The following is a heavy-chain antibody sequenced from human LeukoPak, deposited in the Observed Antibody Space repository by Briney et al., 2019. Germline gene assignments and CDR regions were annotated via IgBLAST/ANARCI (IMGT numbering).Heavy chain of an antibody. CDR3: INYDFWSGYFL. D-gene: IGHD3-3*01. J-gene: IGHJ4*02. V-gene: IGHV4-38-2*01. CDR1: GYSLSSAYY. Sequence: PSETLSLTCAVSGYSLSSAYYWGWIRQPPGKGLEWIASIYHSGSPNYNPSLKSRVTISVDTSKTQFSLKLSSVTAADTAVYYCINYDFWSGYFLWGQGTLVTVSS. CDR2: IYHSGSP.